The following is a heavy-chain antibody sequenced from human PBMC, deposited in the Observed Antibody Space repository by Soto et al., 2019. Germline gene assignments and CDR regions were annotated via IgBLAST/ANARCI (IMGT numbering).Heavy chain of an antibody. CDR2: INGSGGNI. J-gene: IGHJ4*02. V-gene: IGHV3-23*01. CDR1: GFTFSRYA. CDR3: ATQDFRGTTGTT. Sequence: EVQLLESGGDLVQPGGSLRLSCAASGFTFSRYAMGWVRQAPGKGLEWVSVINGSGGNIHYADSVKGRFTISRDNSKNTLYLQMNSLRLEDTAVYNCATQDFRGTTGTTWGQGTLVTVSS. D-gene: IGHD1-1*01.